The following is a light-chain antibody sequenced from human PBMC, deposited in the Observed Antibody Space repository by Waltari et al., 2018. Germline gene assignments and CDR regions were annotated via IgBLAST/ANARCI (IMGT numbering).Light chain of an antibody. Sequence: DIQMTQSPSSLSASVGDSVTITCRASQSISSYLNWYQQKQGKAPKLLIYAASSLQSGVPPRFSGSGSGTDFTLTISSLQPEDFATYYCQQSYSTPPYTFGQGTKLEIK. CDR2: AAS. CDR3: QQSYSTPPYT. J-gene: IGKJ2*01. V-gene: IGKV1-39*01. CDR1: QSISSY.